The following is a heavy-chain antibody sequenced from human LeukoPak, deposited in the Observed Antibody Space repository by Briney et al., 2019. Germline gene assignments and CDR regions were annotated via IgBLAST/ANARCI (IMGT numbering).Heavy chain of an antibody. CDR2: ISSSGARI. Sequence: GGSLTLSCVVSGFTFSDYYMFWIRQAPGKRLEWLSYISSSGARIYSADSVKDRFTSSRDNAKNSLSLQLNSLRAEDAAMYFCARGYYHAFDIWGQGTMVTVSS. J-gene: IGHJ3*02. CDR3: ARGYYHAFDI. V-gene: IGHV3-11*01. CDR1: GFTFSDYY. D-gene: IGHD2/OR15-2a*01.